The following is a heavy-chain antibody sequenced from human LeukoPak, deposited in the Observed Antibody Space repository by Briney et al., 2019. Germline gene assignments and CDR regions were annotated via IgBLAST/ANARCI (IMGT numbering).Heavy chain of an antibody. Sequence: ASVKVSCKASGYTFTGYYMHWVRQAPGQGLEWMGWINPNSGGTNYAQKFQGRVTMTRDTSISTAYMELSRLRSEDTAVYYCARDIESGSGWYGRGEYWGQGTLVTVSS. CDR2: INPNSGGT. J-gene: IGHJ4*02. CDR3: ARDIESGSGWYGRGEY. V-gene: IGHV1-2*02. CDR1: GYTFTGYY. D-gene: IGHD6-19*01.